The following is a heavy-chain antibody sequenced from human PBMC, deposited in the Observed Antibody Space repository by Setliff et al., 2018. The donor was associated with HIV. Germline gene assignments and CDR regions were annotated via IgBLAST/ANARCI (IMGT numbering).Heavy chain of an antibody. CDR2: IYNSGYS. D-gene: IGHD5-12*01. Sequence: SETLSLTCKVSGASISSYYWSWVRQPPGKGLEWIGYIYNSGYSNSKPSLKSRVTMSLDTSKNQFSLELTSVTAANTAVYFCARGDGYRSNDAYYDTGMDVWGQGITVTVS. CDR1: GASISSYY. J-gene: IGHJ6*02. CDR3: ARGDGYRSNDAYYDTGMDV. V-gene: IGHV4-59*01.